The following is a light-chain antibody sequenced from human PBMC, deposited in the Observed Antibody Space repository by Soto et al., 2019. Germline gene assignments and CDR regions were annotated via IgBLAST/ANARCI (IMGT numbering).Light chain of an antibody. Sequence: QSVLTQPPSVSGAPGQRVTISCTGSSSNIGAGYDVHWYQQLPGTAPKLLIYGNSNRPSGVPDRFSGSKSGTSASLAITGLQAEDVADYYCQSYDSSLSGLWVFGGGTKLTVL. CDR1: SSNIGAGYD. CDR3: QSYDSSLSGLWV. CDR2: GNS. V-gene: IGLV1-40*01. J-gene: IGLJ3*02.